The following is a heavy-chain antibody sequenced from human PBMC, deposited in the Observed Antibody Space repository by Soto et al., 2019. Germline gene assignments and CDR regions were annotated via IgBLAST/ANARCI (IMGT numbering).Heavy chain of an antibody. J-gene: IGHJ4*02. CDR1: GFTFSNAW. Sequence: PGGSLRLSCAASGFTFSNAWMSWVRQAPGKGLEWVGRIKSKTDGGTTDYAAPVKGRFTISRDDSKNTLYLQMNSLKTEDTAVYYCTATLDIVVVPAAMESDYWGQGTLVTSPQ. CDR2: IKSKTDGGTT. V-gene: IGHV3-15*01. CDR3: TATLDIVVVPAAMESDY. D-gene: IGHD2-2*03.